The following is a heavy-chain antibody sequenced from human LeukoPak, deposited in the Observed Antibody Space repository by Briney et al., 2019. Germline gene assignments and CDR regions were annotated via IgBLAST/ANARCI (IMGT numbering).Heavy chain of an antibody. CDR2: IDPEEGET. CDR3: ATGGIYSLLDY. Sequence: ASVEVSCKVSGHTLSDLSTHWVRQAPGGGLEWMGGIDPEEGETIYAQKFQGRVTMTEDTSTDTAYMELSSLRSEDTAVYYCATGGIYSLLDYWGQGTLVTVSS. CDR1: GHTLSDLS. J-gene: IGHJ4*02. V-gene: IGHV1-24*01. D-gene: IGHD1-26*01.